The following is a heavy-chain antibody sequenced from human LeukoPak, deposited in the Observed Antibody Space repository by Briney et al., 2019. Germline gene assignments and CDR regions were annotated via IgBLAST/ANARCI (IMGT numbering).Heavy chain of an antibody. Sequence: SETLSLTCTVSGGSISSYYWSWIRQPPGKGLEWIGYIYYSGSTNYNPSLKSRVTISVDTSKNQFSLKLSSVTAADTAVYYCERYNGYFDYWGQGTLVTVSS. CDR2: IYYSGST. CDR3: ERYNGYFDY. D-gene: IGHD2-8*01. J-gene: IGHJ4*02. V-gene: IGHV4-59*08. CDR1: GGSISSYY.